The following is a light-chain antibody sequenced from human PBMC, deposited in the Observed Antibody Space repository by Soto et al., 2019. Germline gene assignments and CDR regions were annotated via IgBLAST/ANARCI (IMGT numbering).Light chain of an antibody. CDR2: DVS. J-gene: IGLJ1*01. CDR3: SLYTRSSPPNCV. Sequence: QSVLTQPASVPRAPGQSITLSCTGTSSDVGGYNYVSWYQQHPGKAPKLMIYDVSNRPSGVSNRFSGSKSGNTASLTISGLQSEEEADYSCSLYTRSSPPNCVFGTGTKVTV. CDR1: SSDVGGYNY. V-gene: IGLV2-14*01.